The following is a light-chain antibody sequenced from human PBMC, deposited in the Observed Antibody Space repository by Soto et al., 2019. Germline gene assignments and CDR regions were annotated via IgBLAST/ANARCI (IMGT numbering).Light chain of an antibody. J-gene: IGKJ4*01. Sequence: DLVMTQSPLSLPVTPGEPASISCRSTQSLLHFSGYHYLDWYLQKPTQSPQLLLYLGSNRASGVTGRFSGSGSGTNFTLKVSRVEAEDVGVYYSMSTLQTPLTFGGGTKVEIK. V-gene: IGKV2-28*01. CDR2: LGS. CDR3: MSTLQTPLT. CDR1: QSLLHFSGYHY.